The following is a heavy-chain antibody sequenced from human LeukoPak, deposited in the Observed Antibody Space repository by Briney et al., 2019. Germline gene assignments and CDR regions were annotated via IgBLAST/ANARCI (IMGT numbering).Heavy chain of an antibody. CDR1: GYTFTSYA. Sequence: GASVKVSCKASGYTFTSYAMNWVRQAPGQGLEWMGGIIPIFGTANYAQKFQGRVTITADESTSTAYMELSSLRSEDTAVYYCARSRLGFLEWVAFDYWGQGTLVTVSS. CDR3: ARSRLGFLEWVAFDY. CDR2: IIPIFGTA. D-gene: IGHD3-3*01. J-gene: IGHJ4*02. V-gene: IGHV1-69*13.